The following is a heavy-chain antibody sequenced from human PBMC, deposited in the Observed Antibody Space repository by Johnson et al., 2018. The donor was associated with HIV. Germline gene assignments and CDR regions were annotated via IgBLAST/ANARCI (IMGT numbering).Heavy chain of an antibody. D-gene: IGHD2-21*02. CDR3: ARPHIVVVTAGYAFDM. CDR1: GFTVSSNY. V-gene: IGHV3-66*02. Sequence: VQLVESGGGLVQPGGSLRLSCAASGFTVSSNYMSWVRQAPGKGLDWVSVIYSGGSTYYTVSVKGRFTISRDNSKNTLYLQMNSLRAEDTAVYYCARPHIVVVTAGYAFDMWGQGTMVTVSS. CDR2: IYSGGST. J-gene: IGHJ3*02.